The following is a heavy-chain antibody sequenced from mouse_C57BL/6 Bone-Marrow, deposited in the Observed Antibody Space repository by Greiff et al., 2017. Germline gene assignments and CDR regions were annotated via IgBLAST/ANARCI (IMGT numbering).Heavy chain of an antibody. D-gene: IGHD1-1*01. CDR3: ARADYYYGSDY. Sequence: QVQLQQSGPELVKPGASVKISCKASGYAFSSSWMNWVKQRPGKGLEWIGRIYPGDGDTNYNGKFKGKATLTADKSSSTAYMQLSSLTSEDSAVYFSARADYYYGSDYGGQGTTLTVSS. V-gene: IGHV1-82*01. J-gene: IGHJ2*01. CDR1: GYAFSSSW. CDR2: IYPGDGDT.